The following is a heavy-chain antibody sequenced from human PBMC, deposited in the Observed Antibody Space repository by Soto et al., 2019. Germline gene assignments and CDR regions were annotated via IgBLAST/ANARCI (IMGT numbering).Heavy chain of an antibody. D-gene: IGHD6-19*01. J-gene: IGHJ4*02. Sequence: QVQLLQSGAEVKKPGSSVKVSCKASGGTFSSYTISWVRQAPGQGLEWMGRIIPILGIANYAQKFQGRVTITADKSTSTAYMELSSLRSEDTAVYYCATIAVAGTRFDYWGQGTLVTVSS. CDR1: GGTFSSYT. V-gene: IGHV1-69*02. CDR2: IIPILGIA. CDR3: ATIAVAGTRFDY.